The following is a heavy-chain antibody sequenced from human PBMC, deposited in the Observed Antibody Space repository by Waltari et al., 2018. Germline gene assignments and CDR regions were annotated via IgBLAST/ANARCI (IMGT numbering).Heavy chain of an antibody. CDR2: INPDSGGT. CDR3: ARRRSEVEGFGDY. V-gene: IGHV1-2*02. Sequence: QVQLVQSGAEVKKPGASVKVSCKASGYIFTGYYMHWVRQAPGQGLEWMGWINPDSGGTNYAQKFQGRVTMTRDTSISTTYMELSRLRSDDTAVYYCARRRSEVEGFGDYWGQGTLVTFSS. D-gene: IGHD3-16*01. CDR1: GYIFTGYY. J-gene: IGHJ4*02.